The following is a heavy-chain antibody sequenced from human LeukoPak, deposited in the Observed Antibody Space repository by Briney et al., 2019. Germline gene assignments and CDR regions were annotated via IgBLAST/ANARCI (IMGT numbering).Heavy chain of an antibody. CDR2: IIPILGIA. J-gene: IGHJ5*02. D-gene: IGHD5-12*01. CDR1: GGTFSSYA. V-gene: IGHV1-69*04. CDR3: ARDRDSGYPANWFDP. Sequence: SVKVSCKASGGTFSSYAISWVRQAPGQGLEWMGRIIPILGIANYAQKFQGRVTITADKSTSTAYMELRSLRSDDTAVYYCARDRDSGYPANWFDPWGQGTLVTVSS.